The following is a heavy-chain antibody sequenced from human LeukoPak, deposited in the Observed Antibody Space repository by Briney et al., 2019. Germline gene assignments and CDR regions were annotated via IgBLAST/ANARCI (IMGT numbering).Heavy chain of an antibody. D-gene: IGHD6-6*01. V-gene: IGHV5-51*01. J-gene: IGHJ3*02. CDR2: IYPGDSDT. CDR1: GYSFTSYW. Sequence: GESLKISCEGSGYSFTSYWIGWVRQMPGKGLEWMGIIYPGDSDTKFSPSFQGQGTISADKSIRTTYLQWSSLKASDTAIYYCARRRGGSIEARWSPNTFDIWGQGTMVTVSS. CDR3: ARRRGGSIEARWSPNTFDI.